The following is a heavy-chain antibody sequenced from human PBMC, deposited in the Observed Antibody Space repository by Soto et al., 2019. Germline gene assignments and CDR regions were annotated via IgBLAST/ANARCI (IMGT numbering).Heavy chain of an antibody. CDR2: ISGSGGST. J-gene: IGHJ4*02. CDR1: GFTFTNFA. CDR3: ARGPGYYFDY. Sequence: PGGSLRLSCAASGFTFTNFAMNWVRQAPGKGLEWVSAISGSGGSTYYADSVKGRFTISRDNSKNTLYLQMGSLRAEDMAVYYCARGPGYYFDYWGQGTLVTVSS. V-gene: IGHV3-23*01.